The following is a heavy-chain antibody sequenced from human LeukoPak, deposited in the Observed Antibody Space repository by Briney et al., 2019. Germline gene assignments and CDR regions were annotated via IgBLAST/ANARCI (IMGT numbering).Heavy chain of an antibody. J-gene: IGHJ4*02. CDR1: GYTFTGYY. Sequence: GASVKVSCKASGYTFTGYYMHWVRQAPGQGLEWMGWINPNSGDTNYAQKFQGRVTMTRDTSISTAYMELSRLRSDDTAVYYCARDSSGWYLFDYWGQGTLVTVSS. D-gene: IGHD6-19*01. CDR3: ARDSSGWYLFDY. CDR2: INPNSGDT. V-gene: IGHV1-2*02.